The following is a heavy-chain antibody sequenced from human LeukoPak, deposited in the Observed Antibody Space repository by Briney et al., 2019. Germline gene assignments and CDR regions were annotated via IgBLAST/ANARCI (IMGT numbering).Heavy chain of an antibody. Sequence: ASVKVCCKASGYTFTSYDINWVRQATGQGLGWMGWMNPNSGNTGYAQKFQGRVTMTRNTSISTAYMELSSLRSEDTAVCYCAIYNYYDSSGYYSTTNNWFDAWGQGTLVTVSS. CDR3: AIYNYYDSSGYYSTTNNWFDA. CDR1: GYTFTSYD. CDR2: MNPNSGNT. V-gene: IGHV1-8*01. D-gene: IGHD3-22*01. J-gene: IGHJ5*02.